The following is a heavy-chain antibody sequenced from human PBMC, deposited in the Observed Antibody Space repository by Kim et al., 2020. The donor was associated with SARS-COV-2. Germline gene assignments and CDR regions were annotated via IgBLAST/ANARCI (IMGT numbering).Heavy chain of an antibody. D-gene: IGHD1-1*01. V-gene: IGHV3-30*18. CDR2: ISYDGSNK. J-gene: IGHJ6*02. Sequence: GGSLRLSCAASGFTFSSYGMHWVRQAPGKGLDWVAVISYDGSNKYYADSVKGRFTISRDNSKNTLYLQMNSLRAEDTAVYYCAKDWYNLYGMDVWGQGTTVTVSS. CDR3: AKDWYNLYGMDV. CDR1: GFTFSSYG.